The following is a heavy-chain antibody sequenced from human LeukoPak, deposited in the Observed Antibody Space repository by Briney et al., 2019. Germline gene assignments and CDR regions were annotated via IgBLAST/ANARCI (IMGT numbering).Heavy chain of an antibody. CDR2: INPNSGGT. CDR1: GYTFTGYF. D-gene: IGHD3-9*01. V-gene: IGHV1-2*02. CDR3: ARAYYDTMTGWDY. J-gene: IGHJ4*02. Sequence: ASVKVSCKASGYTFTGYFMHWVRQAPGQGLEWMGWINPNSGGTNYAQQFQGRVTMTRDTSISTAYMELSRLRSDDTAVFYCARAYYDTMTGWDYWGQGSQVTVSS.